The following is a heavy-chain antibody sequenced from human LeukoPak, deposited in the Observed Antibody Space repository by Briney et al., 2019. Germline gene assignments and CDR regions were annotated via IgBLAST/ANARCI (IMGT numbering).Heavy chain of an antibody. Sequence: GGSLRLSCAASGFTFDDYAMNWVRQAPGKGLEWVSSISGSSSYIYYADSVKGRFTISRDNAKNSLHLQMSSLRAEDTAVYYCARGRRVRGVIIYYYYYMDVWGKGTTVTVSS. CDR2: ISGSSSYI. D-gene: IGHD3-10*01. CDR3: ARGRRVRGVIIYYYYYMDV. V-gene: IGHV3-21*01. J-gene: IGHJ6*03. CDR1: GFTFDDYA.